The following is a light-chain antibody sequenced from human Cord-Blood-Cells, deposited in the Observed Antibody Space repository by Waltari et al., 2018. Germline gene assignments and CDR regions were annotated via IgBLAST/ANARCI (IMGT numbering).Light chain of an antibody. CDR1: QSISSY. CDR2: AAS. Sequence: DIQMTQSPSYLSASVGDRVTITCRASQSISSYLNWYQQKPGKAPKLLIYAASSLQSGVPARFSCSGSGTDFTLTSSSLQPEDFATYYCQQSYSTPLTFGGGTKVEIK. J-gene: IGKJ4*01. V-gene: IGKV1-39*01. CDR3: QQSYSTPLT.